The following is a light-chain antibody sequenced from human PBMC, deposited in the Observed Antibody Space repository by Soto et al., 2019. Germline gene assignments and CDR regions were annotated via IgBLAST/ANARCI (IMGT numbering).Light chain of an antibody. CDR1: QSVSSY. CDR2: DAS. Sequence: EFVLTQSPATLSLSPGARAPLSCRARQSVSSYLAWYQQKPGQAPRLLIYDASNRATGIPARFSGSGSGTDFTLTISSLEPEDFAVYYCQQRSNWPTFGGGTKVDIK. V-gene: IGKV3-11*01. CDR3: QQRSNWPT. J-gene: IGKJ4*01.